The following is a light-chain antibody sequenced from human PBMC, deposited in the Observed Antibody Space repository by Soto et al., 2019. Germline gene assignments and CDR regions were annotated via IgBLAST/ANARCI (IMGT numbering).Light chain of an antibody. CDR1: GNDVGGYTF. CDR2: DVN. Sequence: QSALTQPASVSGSPGQSISISCTGTGNDVGGYTFVSWYQQHPDKVPKLVIFDVNRRPSGVSDRFSGSKSVNAASLTISGLQAEDEADYYCCSYTATTIYVFGTGTKVTVL. V-gene: IGLV2-14*03. J-gene: IGLJ1*01. CDR3: CSYTATTIYV.